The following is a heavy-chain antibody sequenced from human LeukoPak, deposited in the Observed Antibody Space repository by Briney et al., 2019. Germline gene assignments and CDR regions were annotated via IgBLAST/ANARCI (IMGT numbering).Heavy chain of an antibody. Sequence: SETLSLTCTVSGGSVSGDSYYWSCIRQPPGKGLEWIGYIYYSGSTNYNPSLKSRVTISVDTSKNQFSLKLSSVTAADTAVYYCARVGTSCDAFDIWGQGTMVTVSS. V-gene: IGHV4-61*01. CDR3: ARVGTSCDAFDI. CDR1: GGSVSGDSYY. J-gene: IGHJ3*02. D-gene: IGHD1-1*01. CDR2: IYYSGST.